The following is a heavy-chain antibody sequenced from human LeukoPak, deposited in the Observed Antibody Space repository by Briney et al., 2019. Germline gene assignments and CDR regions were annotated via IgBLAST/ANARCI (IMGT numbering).Heavy chain of an antibody. D-gene: IGHD3-10*01. CDR1: GFSFSGSW. CDR3: VIGGYYGSGSYSNGYYFDY. Sequence: GGSLRLSCAASGFSFSGSWMHWVRQAPAKGLVWVSRINSDGSTTTYADSVQGRFTISRDNSKNTLYLQMNSLRAEDTAVYYCVIGGYYGSGSYSNGYYFDYWGQGTLVTVSS. J-gene: IGHJ4*02. CDR2: INSDGSTT. V-gene: IGHV3-74*03.